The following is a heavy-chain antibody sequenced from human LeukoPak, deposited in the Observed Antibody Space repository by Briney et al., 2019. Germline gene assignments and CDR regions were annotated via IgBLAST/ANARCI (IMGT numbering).Heavy chain of an antibody. J-gene: IGHJ4*02. Sequence: GGSLRLXCAASGFTFDDYAMHWVRQAPGKGLEWVSLISGDGGSTYYADSVKGRFTISRDNSKNSLYLQMNSLRTEDTALYYCAKDLAGGRGWYYFDYWGQGTLVTVSS. CDR2: ISGDGGST. CDR3: AKDLAGGRGWYYFDY. V-gene: IGHV3-43*02. D-gene: IGHD2-15*01. CDR1: GFTFDDYA.